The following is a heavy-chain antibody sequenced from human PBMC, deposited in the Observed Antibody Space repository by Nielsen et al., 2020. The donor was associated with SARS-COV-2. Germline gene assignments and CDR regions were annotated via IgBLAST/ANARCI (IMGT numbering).Heavy chain of an antibody. V-gene: IGHV3-20*04. D-gene: IGHD2-21*01. CDR1: GFTFDDYA. J-gene: IGHJ4*02. Sequence: GGSLRLSCAASGFTFDDYAMHWVRQAPGKGLEWVSGISWNGGSTGYADSVKGRFTISRDNAKNSLYLQMNSLRAEDTAVYYCARGSVVVFDYWGQGTLVTVSS. CDR3: ARGSVVVFDY. CDR2: ISWNGGST.